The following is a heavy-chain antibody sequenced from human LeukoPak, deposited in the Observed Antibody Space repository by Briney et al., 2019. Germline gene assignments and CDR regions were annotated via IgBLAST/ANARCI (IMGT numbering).Heavy chain of an antibody. V-gene: IGHV3-15*01. CDR1: GFTFSGSA. Sequence: PGGSLRLSCAASGFTFSGSAMHWVRQAPGKGLEWVGRIKSKTDGGTTDYAAPVKDRFTISRDDSKNTLYLQMNSLKTEDTAVYYCTRYDSSGYQYYNYYYYMDVWGKGTTVTISS. CDR2: IKSKTDGGTT. D-gene: IGHD3-22*01. J-gene: IGHJ6*03. CDR3: TRYDSSGYQYYNYYYYMDV.